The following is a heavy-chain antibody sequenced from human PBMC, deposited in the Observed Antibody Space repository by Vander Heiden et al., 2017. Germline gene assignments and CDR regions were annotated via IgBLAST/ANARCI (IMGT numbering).Heavy chain of an antibody. CDR1: GFPFSSYW. Sequence: EVQLVESGGGLVQPGGSLRLSCAASGFPFSSYWMSCVRQAPGKGLEWVANIKQDGSEKYYVDSVKGRFTISRDNAKKSLYLQMNSLRAEDTAVYYCARDVYDYVWGSYRYYFDYWGQGTLVTVSS. V-gene: IGHV3-7*01. J-gene: IGHJ4*02. CDR2: IKQDGSEK. CDR3: ARDVYDYVWGSYRYYFDY. D-gene: IGHD3-16*02.